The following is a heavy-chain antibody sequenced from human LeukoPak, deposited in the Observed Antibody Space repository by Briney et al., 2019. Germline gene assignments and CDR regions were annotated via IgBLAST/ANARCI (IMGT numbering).Heavy chain of an antibody. CDR2: IDHSGST. J-gene: IGHJ4*02. CDR3: ARGRDYFDY. Sequence: SETLSLTCAVYGGSFSGYYWSWIRQPPGKGLEWIGEIDHSGSTNYNPSLKSRVTISVDTSKNQFSLKLSSVTAADTAVYYCARGRDYFDYWGQGTLVTVSS. CDR1: GGSFSGYY. V-gene: IGHV4-34*01.